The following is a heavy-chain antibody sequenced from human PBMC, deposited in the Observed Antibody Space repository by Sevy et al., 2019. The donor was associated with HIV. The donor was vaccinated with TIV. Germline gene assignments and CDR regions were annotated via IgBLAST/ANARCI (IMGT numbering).Heavy chain of an antibody. D-gene: IGHD2-15*01. CDR2: IYPGDSDT. CDR3: ARSPGYCSGGSCYSWGWFDP. CDR1: GYSFTSYW. Sequence: GESLKISCKGSGYSFTSYWIGWVRQMPGKGLEWMGIIYPGDSDTRYSPSFQGQVTISADKSISTAYLQWSSLKASDTAMYYCARSPGYCSGGSCYSWGWFDPWCQGTLVTVSS. J-gene: IGHJ5*02. V-gene: IGHV5-51*01.